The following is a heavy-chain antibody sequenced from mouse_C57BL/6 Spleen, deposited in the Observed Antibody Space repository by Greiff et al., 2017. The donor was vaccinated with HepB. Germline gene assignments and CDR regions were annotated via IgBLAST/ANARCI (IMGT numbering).Heavy chain of an antibody. CDR1: GFSFNTYA. CDR2: IRSKSNNYAT. V-gene: IGHV10-1*01. J-gene: IGHJ3*01. D-gene: IGHD3-2*02. CDR3: VRTAQGAWFAY. Sequence: EVHLVESGGGLVQPKGSLKLSCAASGFSFNTYAMNWVRQAPGKGLEWVARIRSKSNNYATYYADSVKDRFTISRDDSESMLYLQMNNLKTEDTAMYYCVRTAQGAWFAYWGQGTLVTVSA.